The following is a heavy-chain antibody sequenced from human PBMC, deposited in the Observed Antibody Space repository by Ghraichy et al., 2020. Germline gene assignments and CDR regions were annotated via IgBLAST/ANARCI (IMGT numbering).Heavy chain of an antibody. CDR2: ISWNSGSI. J-gene: IGHJ3*02. CDR1: GFTFDDYA. CDR3: AKDNLGYYDSSGYYYGFSFGYSFDI. V-gene: IGHV3-9*01. Sequence: GGFLRLSCVASGFTFDDYAMHWVRQAPGKGLEWVSGISWNSGSIGYADSVKGRFTISRDNAKNSLYLQINSLRAEDTALYYCAKDNLGYYDSSGYYYGFSFGYSFDIWGQGTMVTVSS. D-gene: IGHD3-22*01.